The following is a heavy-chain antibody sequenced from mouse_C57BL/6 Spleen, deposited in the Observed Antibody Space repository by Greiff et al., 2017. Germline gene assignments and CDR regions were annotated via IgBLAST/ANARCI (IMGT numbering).Heavy chain of an antibody. CDR3: ARYGGSLYYFDD. CDR2: IHPNSGST. CDR1: GYTFTSYW. J-gene: IGHJ2*01. V-gene: IGHV1-64*01. Sequence: QVQLQQPGAELVKPGASVKLSCKASGYTFTSYWMHWVKQRPGQGLEWIGMIHPNSGSTNYNEKFKSKATLTVDTSSSTAYMQLSSLTSEDSAVDDGARYGGSLYYFDDWGKGTTLTVSS. D-gene: IGHD1-1*01.